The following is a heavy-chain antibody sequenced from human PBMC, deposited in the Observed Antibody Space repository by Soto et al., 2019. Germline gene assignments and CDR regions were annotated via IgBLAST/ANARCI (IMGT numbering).Heavy chain of an antibody. CDR3: ARGGYGGNSGYYYYYGMDV. V-gene: IGHV1-2*02. J-gene: IGHJ6*02. CDR2: INPNSGGT. Sequence: ASVKVSCKASGYTFTGYYMHWVLQAPGQGLEWMGWINPNSGGTNYAQKFQGRVTMTRDTSISTAYMELSRLRSDDTAVYYCARGGYGGNSGYYYYYGMDVWGQGTTVTVSS. CDR1: GYTFTGYY. D-gene: IGHD4-17*01.